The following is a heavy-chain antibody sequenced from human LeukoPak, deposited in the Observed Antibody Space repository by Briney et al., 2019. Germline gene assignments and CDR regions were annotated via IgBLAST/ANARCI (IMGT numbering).Heavy chain of an antibody. V-gene: IGHV4-59*08. Sequence: KPSETLSLTCTVSGGSISSYYWSWIRQPPGKGLEWIGYIYYSGSTNYNPSLKSRVTISVDTSKNQFSLKLSYVTAADTAVYYCARQGRDSSGYYPDTFDYWGQGTLVTVSS. CDR2: IYYSGST. CDR3: ARQGRDSSGYYPDTFDY. D-gene: IGHD3-22*01. J-gene: IGHJ4*02. CDR1: GGSISSYY.